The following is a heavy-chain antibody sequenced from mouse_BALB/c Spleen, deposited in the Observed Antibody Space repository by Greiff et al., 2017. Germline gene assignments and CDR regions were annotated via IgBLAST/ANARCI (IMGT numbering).Heavy chain of an antibody. V-gene: IGHV1-7*01. CDR3: ASGAYRAMDY. J-gene: IGHJ4*01. CDR2: INPSTGYT. Sequence: VMLVESGAELAKPGASVKMSCTASGYTFTSYWMHWVKQRPGQGLEWIGYINPSTGYTEYNQKFKDKATLTADKSSSTAYMQLSSLTSEDSAVYYRASGAYRAMDYWGQGTSVTVSS. CDR1: GYTFTSYW. D-gene: IGHD3-1*01.